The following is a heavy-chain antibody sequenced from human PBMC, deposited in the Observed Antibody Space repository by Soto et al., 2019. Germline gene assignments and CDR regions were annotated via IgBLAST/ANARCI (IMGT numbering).Heavy chain of an antibody. Sequence: QVQLVQSGAEVKKPGASVKVSCKASAYTFTSYGFSWVRQAPGQGLEWMGWITAYNGNTKYAQKLQGRVTMTTDTPTSTADIELRSQRSDDTAVYYCAREGRNHRFPWGQGTLVTVSS. V-gene: IGHV1-18*01. CDR3: AREGRNHRFP. CDR1: AYTFTSYG. J-gene: IGHJ5*02. CDR2: ITAYNGNT. D-gene: IGHD3-16*02.